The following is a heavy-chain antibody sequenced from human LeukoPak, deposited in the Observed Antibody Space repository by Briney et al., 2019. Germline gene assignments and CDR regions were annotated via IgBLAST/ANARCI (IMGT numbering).Heavy chain of an antibody. V-gene: IGHV4-59*01. CDR2: IYYSGST. CDR3: ARDVGATPGYFDY. D-gene: IGHD1-26*01. J-gene: IGHJ4*02. Sequence: PSETLSLTCTVSGGSISNYYWSWIRQPPGKGLEWIGYIYYSGSTNYNPSLKSRVTISVDTSKNQFSLKLSSVTAADTAVYYCARDVGATPGYFDYWGQGTLVTVSS. CDR1: GGSISNYY.